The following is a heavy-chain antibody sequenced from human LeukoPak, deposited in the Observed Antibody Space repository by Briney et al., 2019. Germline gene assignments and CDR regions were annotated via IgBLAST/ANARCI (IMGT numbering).Heavy chain of an antibody. CDR3: ARDGVTMVRGAMFDY. J-gene: IGHJ4*02. CDR2: INPNSGGT. D-gene: IGHD3-10*01. CDR1: GYTFTGYY. Sequence: GASVKVSCKASGYTFTGYYMHWVRQAPGQGLEWMGWINPNSGGTNYAQKFQGRVTMTRDTSISTAYMELSGLRSDDTAVYYCARDGVTMVRGAMFDYWGQGTLVTVSS. V-gene: IGHV1-2*02.